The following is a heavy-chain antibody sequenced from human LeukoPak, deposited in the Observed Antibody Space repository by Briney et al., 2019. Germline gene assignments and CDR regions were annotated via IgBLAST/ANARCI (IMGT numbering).Heavy chain of an antibody. CDR2: IYYSGST. J-gene: IGHJ4*02. D-gene: IGHD3-10*01. CDR1: GGSISSYY. Sequence: SETLSLTCTVSGGSISSYYWSWIRQPPGKGLEWIGYIYYSGSTNYNPSLKSRVTISVDTSKNQFSLKLSSVTAEDTAVHYCARGGLLSYYNFDYWGQGTLVTVSS. CDR3: ARGGLLSYYNFDY. V-gene: IGHV4-59*01.